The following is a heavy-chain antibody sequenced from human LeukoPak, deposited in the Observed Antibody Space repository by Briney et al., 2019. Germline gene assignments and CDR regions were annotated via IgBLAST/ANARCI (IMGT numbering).Heavy chain of an antibody. D-gene: IGHD6-13*01. CDR2: IYSSGST. CDR3: ARLGYTSNWYKIDY. V-gene: IGHV4-59*08. J-gene: IGHJ4*02. Sequence: PSETLSLTCTVSGGSISSYHWSWIRQPPGKGLEWIGYIYSSGSTNYNPSLESRVTISVDTSKNQFSLKLSSVTAADTAAYYCARLGYTSNWYKIDYWGQGTLVTVSS. CDR1: GGSISSYH.